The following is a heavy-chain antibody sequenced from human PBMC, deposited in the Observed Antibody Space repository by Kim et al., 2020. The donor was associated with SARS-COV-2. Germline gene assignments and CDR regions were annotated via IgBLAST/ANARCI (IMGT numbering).Heavy chain of an antibody. D-gene: IGHD2-2*01. CDR1: GFTFDDYG. CDR3: VRDWGPXCTSTXCYVTWSY. Sequence: GGSLRLSCAASGFTFDDYGMSWVRQVPGKGLEWVSGXSWNGDSSGYTDSVKGRFTISRDTATDSPYLQMXSLRVEDTALYHCVRDWGPXCTSTXCYVTWSYWGQXTVVAVSS. V-gene: IGHV3-20*01. J-gene: IGHJ4*02. CDR2: XSWNGDSS.